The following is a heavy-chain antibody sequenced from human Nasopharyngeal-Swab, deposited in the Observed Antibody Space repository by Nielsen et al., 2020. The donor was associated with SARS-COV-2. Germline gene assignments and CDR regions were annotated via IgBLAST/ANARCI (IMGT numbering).Heavy chain of an antibody. J-gene: IGHJ4*02. D-gene: IGHD2-2*01. CDR2: IKQSGSGQ. CDR1: GFTFRSYW. Sequence: GGSLRLSCAASGFTFRSYWMSWVRQAPGKGLGWVAHIKQSGSGQYYVDSVKGRFTISRDNAKNSLSLQMNSLRAEDTAVYYCARYCSTTSCPRGFDYWGQGTLVTVSS. CDR3: ARYCSTTSCPRGFDY. V-gene: IGHV3-7*01.